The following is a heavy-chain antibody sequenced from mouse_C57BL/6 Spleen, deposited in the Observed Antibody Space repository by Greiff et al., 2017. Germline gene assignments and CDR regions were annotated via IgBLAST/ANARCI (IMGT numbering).Heavy chain of an antibody. CDR2: IDPADGET. V-gene: IGHV14-2*01. CDR3: ARWRGSAYWYFDV. D-gene: IGHD6-1*01. Sequence: VQLQQSGAELVKPGASVKLSCTASGFNFTDYYMHWVKQRTEQGLEWIGRIDPADGETKYAPKFQGKATITADTSSNTAYLQLSSLTSEDTAVYYCARWRGSAYWYFDVWGTGTTVTVSS. CDR1: GFNFTDYY. J-gene: IGHJ1*03.